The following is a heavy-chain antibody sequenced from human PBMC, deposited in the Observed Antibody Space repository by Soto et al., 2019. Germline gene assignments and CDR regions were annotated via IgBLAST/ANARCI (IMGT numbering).Heavy chain of an antibody. D-gene: IGHD6-13*01. J-gene: IGHJ5*02. CDR1: GGSFSGYY. CDR2: INHSGST. Sequence: SETLSLTCAVYGGSFSGYYWSWIRQPPGKGLEWIGEINHSGSTNYNPSLKSRVTISVDTSKNQFSLKLSSVTAADTAVYYCASSSSWNPNNWFDPWGQGTLVTVSS. V-gene: IGHV4-34*01. CDR3: ASSSSWNPNNWFDP.